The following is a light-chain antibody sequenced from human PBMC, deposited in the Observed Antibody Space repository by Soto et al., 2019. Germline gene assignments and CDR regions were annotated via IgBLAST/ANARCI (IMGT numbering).Light chain of an antibody. J-gene: IGKJ4*01. CDR3: HQYNTWPLT. Sequence: EIVMTQSPATLSVSPGERATLSCRARQSVSSNLAWYQQKPGQPPRLLIYGASTRATGIPARFSGSGSETDFTLTISSLQSEDFAVYYCHQYNTWPLTFGAGTKVDIK. CDR1: QSVSSN. V-gene: IGKV3-15*01. CDR2: GAS.